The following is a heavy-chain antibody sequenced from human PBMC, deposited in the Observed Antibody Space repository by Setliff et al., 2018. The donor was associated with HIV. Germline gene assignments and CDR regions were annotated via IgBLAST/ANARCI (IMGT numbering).Heavy chain of an antibody. V-gene: IGHV1-18*01. D-gene: IGHD6-6*01. Sequence: ASVKVSCKASGYTFNSYGISWVRQAPGQGLEWMGWISAYNGNTNYAQKLEGRVTMTIDTSTSTAYMELRSLRSDDTAVYYCARDRGAARPVYMDVWGKGTTVIVSS. CDR3: ARDRGAARPVYMDV. CDR1: GYTFNSYG. J-gene: IGHJ6*03. CDR2: ISAYNGNT.